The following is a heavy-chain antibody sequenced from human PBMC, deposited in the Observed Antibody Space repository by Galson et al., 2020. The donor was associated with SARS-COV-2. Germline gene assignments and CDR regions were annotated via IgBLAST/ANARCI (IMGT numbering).Heavy chain of an antibody. CDR2: IRDNSALT. V-gene: IGHV3-64D*08. D-gene: IGHD3-16*02. Sequence: GGSLRLSCLASGFAFSDYGMHWVRQAPGKGLECVSAIRDNSALTYYADSVRGGFTISRDNSKNTLYLQMTSLRVEDTAVYYFVKTFYDYIWGTYHKWGQGTLVTVSS. J-gene: IGHJ4*02. CDR3: VKTFYDYIWGTYHK. CDR1: GFAFSDYG.